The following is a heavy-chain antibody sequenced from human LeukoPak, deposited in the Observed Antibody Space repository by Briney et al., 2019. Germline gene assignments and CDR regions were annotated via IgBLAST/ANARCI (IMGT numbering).Heavy chain of an antibody. CDR3: ARAPNAMIVVVITHYFDY. CDR2: IKEDGSEK. D-gene: IGHD3-22*01. Sequence: GGSLRLSCAASGFTFSSYWMSRVRQAPGKGLEWVANIKEDGSEKYYVDSVKGRFTISRDNAKNSLYLQMNSLRAEDTAVYYCARAPNAMIVVVITHYFDYWGQGTLVTVSS. CDR1: GFTFSSYW. J-gene: IGHJ4*02. V-gene: IGHV3-7*01.